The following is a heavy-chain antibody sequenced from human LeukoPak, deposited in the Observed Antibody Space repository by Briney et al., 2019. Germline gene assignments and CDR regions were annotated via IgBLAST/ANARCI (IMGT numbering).Heavy chain of an antibody. Sequence: RSGGSLRLSCAASGFTFSSYGMHWVRQAPGKGLEWVAVISYDGSNKYYADSVKGRFTISRDNSKNTLYLQMNSLRAEDTAVYYCASSGDKNGYNLMASSWGQGTLVTVSS. D-gene: IGHD5-24*01. CDR1: GFTFSSYG. CDR2: ISYDGSNK. CDR3: ASSGDKNGYNLMASS. V-gene: IGHV3-30*03. J-gene: IGHJ4*02.